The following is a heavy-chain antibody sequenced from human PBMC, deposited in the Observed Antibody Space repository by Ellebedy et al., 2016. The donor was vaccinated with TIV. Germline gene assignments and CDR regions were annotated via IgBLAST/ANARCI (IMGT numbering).Heavy chain of an antibody. CDR2: IDPSRSSA. Sequence: AASVKVSCKTFGYTFINYYIHWVRHAPGQGLEWLGVIDPSRSSAYYAQRLKGRLTVASDTSTNTVSLELSGLRSEDTAVYFCARADIGYPDFWGQGTLVTVSS. D-gene: IGHD1-1*01. V-gene: IGHV1-46*04. CDR1: GYTFINYY. CDR3: ARADIGYPDF. J-gene: IGHJ4*02.